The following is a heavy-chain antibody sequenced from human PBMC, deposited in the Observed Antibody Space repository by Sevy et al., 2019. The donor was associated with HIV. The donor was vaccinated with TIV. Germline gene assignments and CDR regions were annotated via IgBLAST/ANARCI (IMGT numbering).Heavy chain of an antibody. CDR2: ISWNSADK. J-gene: IGHJ4*02. Sequence: GGSLRLSCAASGFTFGDYAMHWVRQAPGKGLEWASGISWNSADKGYADSVKGRFTISRDNAKNSLYLQMNSLRVEDTAWYYCAKDKSFFGSGSGWWYFDYWGQGLMVTVSS. CDR3: AKDKSFFGSGSGWWYFDY. V-gene: IGHV3-9*01. D-gene: IGHD3-10*01. CDR1: GFTFGDYA.